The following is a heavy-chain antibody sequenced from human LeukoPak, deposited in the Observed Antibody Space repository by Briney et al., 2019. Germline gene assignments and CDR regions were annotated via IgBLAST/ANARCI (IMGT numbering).Heavy chain of an antibody. CDR1: GGSISSSSYY. D-gene: IGHD6-6*01. CDR3: ARVWCSSGYYYYYYMDV. Sequence: SETLSLTCTVSGGSISSSSYYWVWLRPAPGQGRVWSGSICYSRTSYYNPSLKSRITISVDTSKNQFSLKLSSVTAADTAVYYCARVWCSSGYYYYYYMDVWGKGTTVTVSS. J-gene: IGHJ6*03. V-gene: IGHV4-39*07. CDR2: ICYSRTS.